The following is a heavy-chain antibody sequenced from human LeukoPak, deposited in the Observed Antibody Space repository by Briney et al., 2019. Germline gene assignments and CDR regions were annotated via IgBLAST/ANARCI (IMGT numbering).Heavy chain of an antibody. D-gene: IGHD6-13*01. CDR2: IYSGGST. V-gene: IGHV3-53*01. J-gene: IGHJ4*02. Sequence: GGSLRLSCAASGFTFSFYGMHWVRQAPGKGLEWVSVIYSGGSTYYADSVKGRFTISRDNSKNTLYLQMNSLRAEDTAVYYCAREGHRIAAAGAFDYWGQGTLVTVSS. CDR3: AREGHRIAAAGAFDY. CDR1: GFTFSFYG.